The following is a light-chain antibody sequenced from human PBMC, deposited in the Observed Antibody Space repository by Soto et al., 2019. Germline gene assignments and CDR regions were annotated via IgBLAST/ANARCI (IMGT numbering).Light chain of an antibody. CDR3: SSYAGSSTV. CDR2: EVS. CDR1: SSDVGAYNY. Sequence: QSFLTQPPSASGSPGQSVTISCTGTSSDVGAYNYVSWHQQHPGKAPKLMIYEVSYRPSGVPDRFSGSKSGNTASLTVSGLQAEDEADYYCSSYAGSSTVFGTGTKVTVL. J-gene: IGLJ1*01. V-gene: IGLV2-8*01.